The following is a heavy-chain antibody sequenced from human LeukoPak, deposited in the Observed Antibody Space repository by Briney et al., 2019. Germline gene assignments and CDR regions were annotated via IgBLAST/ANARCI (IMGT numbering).Heavy chain of an antibody. J-gene: IGHJ4*02. D-gene: IGHD3-22*01. V-gene: IGHV1-46*01. CDR2: INPSGGSR. CDR3: ARPQEPYYDSSGWRGIDY. CDR1: GYTCTSYY. Sequence: ASVKVSGKASGYTCTSYYMHWVRQAPGQGLEWMGIINPSGGSRSYAQKFQGRVTMTRDTSTSTVYMELSSLRSEDTAVYYCARPQEPYYDSSGWRGIDYWGQGTLVTVSS.